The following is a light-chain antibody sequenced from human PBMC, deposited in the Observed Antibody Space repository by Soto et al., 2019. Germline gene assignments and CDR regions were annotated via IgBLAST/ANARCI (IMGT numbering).Light chain of an antibody. Sequence: AIRMTQSPYSLSASTGDRVTITCRASQGISSYLAWYQQTPGKAPKLLIYAASTLQSGVPSRFSGSGSGTDFTLTISGLQSEDFATYYCQQYYSYPLFGGGTKVEIK. CDR3: QQYYSYPL. CDR1: QGISSY. V-gene: IGKV1-8*01. CDR2: AAS. J-gene: IGKJ4*01.